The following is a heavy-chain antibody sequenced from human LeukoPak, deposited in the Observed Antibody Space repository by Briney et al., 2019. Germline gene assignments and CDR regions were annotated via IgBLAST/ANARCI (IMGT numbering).Heavy chain of an antibody. CDR3: ASILDSSGYYSPWEVDY. D-gene: IGHD3-22*01. J-gene: IGHJ4*02. CDR1: GYTLTGYY. V-gene: IGHV1-2*06. Sequence: ASVKVSCKASGYTLTGYYMHWVRQAPGQGLEWMGRINPNSGGTNYAQKLQGRVTMTRDTSISTAYMELSRLRSDDTAVYYCASILDSSGYYSPWEVDYWGQGTLVTVSS. CDR2: INPNSGGT.